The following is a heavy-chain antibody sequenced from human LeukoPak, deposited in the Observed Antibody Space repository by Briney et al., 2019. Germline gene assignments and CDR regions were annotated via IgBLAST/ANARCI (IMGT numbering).Heavy chain of an antibody. CDR3: AKRGHSGSHKYRDY. J-gene: IGHJ4*02. V-gene: IGHV3-30*18. CDR1: GFSFSSYG. CDR2: KSYDGTNT. D-gene: IGHD1-26*01. Sequence: GGSLRLSCAASGFSFSSYGMHGVPQAPGKGLEGVAFKSYDGTNTYYADSVKGRFTISRDSSKNSVYLQMDSLRAEDTAVYYCAKRGHSGSHKYRDYWGEGTLVTVSS.